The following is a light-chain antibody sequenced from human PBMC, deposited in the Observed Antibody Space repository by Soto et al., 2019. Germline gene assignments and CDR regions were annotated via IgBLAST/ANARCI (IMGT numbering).Light chain of an antibody. CDR2: GAS. V-gene: IGKV3-15*01. Sequence: DIVMTQSPATLSVSPGERATLYCRASQSVSSNLAWYQQKPGQAPRLLLYGASTRATGIPDRFSGSGSETEFTLTISSLQPEDFAVYYCQQYDNWPPWTFGQGTKVEIK. J-gene: IGKJ1*01. CDR3: QQYDNWPPWT. CDR1: QSVSSN.